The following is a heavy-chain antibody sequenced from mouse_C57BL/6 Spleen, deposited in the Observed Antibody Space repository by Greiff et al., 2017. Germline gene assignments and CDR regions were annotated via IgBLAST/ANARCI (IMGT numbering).Heavy chain of an antibody. J-gene: IGHJ4*01. CDR1: GYSITSGYY. CDR3: AKPREGLYYSNYVGAMDY. D-gene: IGHD2-5*01. Sequence: EVKLMESGPGLVKPSQSLSLTCSVTGYSITSGYYWNWIRQFPGNKLEWMGYISYDGSNNYNPSLKNRISITRDTSKNQFFLKLNSVTTEDTATYYCAKPREGLYYSNYVGAMDYWGQGTSVTVSS. V-gene: IGHV3-6*01. CDR2: ISYDGSN.